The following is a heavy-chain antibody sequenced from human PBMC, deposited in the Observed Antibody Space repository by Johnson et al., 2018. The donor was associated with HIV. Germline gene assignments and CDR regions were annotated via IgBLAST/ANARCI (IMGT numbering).Heavy chain of an antibody. Sequence: VQLVESGGGVVQPGRSLRLSCAASGFTFSSYWMHWVRQAPGKGLVWVSRINSDGSSTSYADSVKGRFTISRDNARNSLYLQMNSLRAEDTALYYCARTLKWELGLPDWDAFDIWGQGTMVTVSS. V-gene: IGHV3-74*02. J-gene: IGHJ3*02. D-gene: IGHD1-26*01. CDR3: ARTLKWELGLPDWDAFDI. CDR1: GFTFSSYW. CDR2: INSDGSST.